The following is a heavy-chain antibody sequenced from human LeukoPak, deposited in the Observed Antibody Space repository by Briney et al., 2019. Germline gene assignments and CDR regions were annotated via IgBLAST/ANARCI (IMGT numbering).Heavy chain of an antibody. CDR3: ARVHLIVLRFLRSAPESDYTDV. CDR1: GVSISSYY. CDR2: IHYSGST. V-gene: IGHV4-59*01. Sequence: PSETLSLTCAVSGVSISSYYWSWIRQPPGKGLEWIGYIHYSGSTNYNPSLKSRVTISEYPSKNQFSLTLSTGTAADTAVYYCARVHLIVLRFLRSAPESDYTDVWGKGTPVTVSS. D-gene: IGHD3-3*01. J-gene: IGHJ6*03.